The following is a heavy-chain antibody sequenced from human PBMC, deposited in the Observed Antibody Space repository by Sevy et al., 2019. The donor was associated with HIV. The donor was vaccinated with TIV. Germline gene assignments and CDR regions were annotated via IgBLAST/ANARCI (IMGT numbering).Heavy chain of an antibody. CDR1: GYTFTNYD. J-gene: IGHJ5*02. D-gene: IGHD3-16*01. Sequence: ASVKVSCKASGYTFTNYDINWVQQATGQGLEWMGWMNPNSGNTGYAQKFQGRVTMIRNTSMSTAYMELSSLTSDDTAVYYCARDLAGSKQGGWFDPWGQRTLVTVSS. CDR3: ARDLAGSKQGGWFDP. V-gene: IGHV1-8*01. CDR2: MNPNSGNT.